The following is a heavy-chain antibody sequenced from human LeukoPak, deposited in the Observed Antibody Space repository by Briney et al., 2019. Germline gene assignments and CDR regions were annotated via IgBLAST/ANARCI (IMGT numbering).Heavy chain of an antibody. V-gene: IGHV1-24*01. CDR1: GYTLTELS. CDR2: FDPEDGET. D-gene: IGHD3-10*01. J-gene: IGHJ4*02. Sequence: ASVKVSCKVSGYTLTELSMHWVRQAPGKGLEWMGGFDPEDGETIYAQKFQGRVTMTEDTSTDTAYMELSSLRSEDTAVYYCATLLPYVLLWFGEPRPFDYWGQGTLVTVSS. CDR3: ATLLPYVLLWFGEPRPFDY.